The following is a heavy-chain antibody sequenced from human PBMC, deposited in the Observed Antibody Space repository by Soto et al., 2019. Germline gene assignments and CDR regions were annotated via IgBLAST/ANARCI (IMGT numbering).Heavy chain of an antibody. CDR3: ARHVVRELLDTPWNWFDP. V-gene: IGHV4-39*01. D-gene: IGHD1-26*01. CDR1: GGSISSSSYY. CDR2: IYYSGST. Sequence: PSETLSLTCTVSGGSISSSSYYWGWIRQPPGKGLEWIGSIYYSGSTYYNPSVKSRVTISVDTSKNQFSLKLSSVTAADTAVYYSARHVVRELLDTPWNWFDPWGQGTLVTVSS. J-gene: IGHJ5*02.